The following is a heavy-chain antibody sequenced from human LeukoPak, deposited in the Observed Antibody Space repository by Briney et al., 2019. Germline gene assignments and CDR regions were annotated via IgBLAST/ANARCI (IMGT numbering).Heavy chain of an antibody. Sequence: PGGSLRLSCAASGFTYSHYGMHWVRQAPGNGLEWVSSISGDSTYIYNAGSVKGRFTISRDNAQASLYLQMISLRADDAAVYYCARVSGRLERQSDLDYWGQGTLVIVSS. V-gene: IGHV3-21*01. CDR1: GFTYSHYG. D-gene: IGHD1-1*01. CDR3: ARVSGRLERQSDLDY. J-gene: IGHJ4*02. CDR2: ISGDSTYI.